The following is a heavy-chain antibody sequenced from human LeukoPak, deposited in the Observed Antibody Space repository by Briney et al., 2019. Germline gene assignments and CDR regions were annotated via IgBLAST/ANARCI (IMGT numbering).Heavy chain of an antibody. V-gene: IGHV4-39*01. CDR3: ARRRTIAAADVYYYYYMDV. Sequence: SETLSLTCTVYGGSISSSSYYWGWIRQPPGKGLEWIGSIYYSGSTYYNPSLKSRVTISVDTSKNQFSLKLSSVTAADTAVYYCARRRTIAAADVYYYYYMDVWGKGTTVTVSS. CDR1: GGSISSSSYY. D-gene: IGHD6-25*01. J-gene: IGHJ6*03. CDR2: IYYSGST.